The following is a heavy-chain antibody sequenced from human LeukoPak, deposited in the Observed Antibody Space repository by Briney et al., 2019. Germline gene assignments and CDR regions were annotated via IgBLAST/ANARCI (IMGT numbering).Heavy chain of an antibody. CDR3: ARLHDYAWGSYRYYGADY. CDR1: GYTFTNYG. D-gene: IGHD3-16*02. Sequence: ASVKVSCKASGYTFTNYGISWVRQAPGQGLEWMGWFSPYNADTNYAQNLQGRVAMTTDTSTNTAYMELTSLRSDDTAVYYCARLHDYAWGSYRYYGADYWGQGTLVIVSS. CDR2: FSPYNADT. J-gene: IGHJ4*02. V-gene: IGHV1-18*01.